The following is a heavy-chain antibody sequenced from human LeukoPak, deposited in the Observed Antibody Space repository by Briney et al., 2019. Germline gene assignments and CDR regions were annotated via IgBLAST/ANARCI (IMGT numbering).Heavy chain of an antibody. J-gene: IGHJ6*03. Sequence: GASVKVSCKASGYTFTSYDINWVRQATGQGLEWMGWMNPNSGNTGYAQKFQGRVTITRNTSISTAYMELSSLRSEHTAVYYCARGEGRFLEWLPYYYYMDVWGKGTTVTVSS. D-gene: IGHD3-3*01. CDR1: GYTFTSYD. CDR2: MNPNSGNT. V-gene: IGHV1-8*03. CDR3: ARGEGRFLEWLPYYYYMDV.